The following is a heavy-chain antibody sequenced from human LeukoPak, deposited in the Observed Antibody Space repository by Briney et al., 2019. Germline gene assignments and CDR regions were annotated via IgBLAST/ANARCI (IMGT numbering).Heavy chain of an antibody. CDR1: GYTFTSYD. CDR2: MNPNSGNT. D-gene: IGHD4-17*01. J-gene: IGHJ4*02. Sequence: ASVKVSCKASGYTFTSYDINWVRQAAGQGLEWMGWMNPNSGNTGYAQKFQGRVTMTRNTSISTAYVELSSLRSEDTAVYYCARGIGSTTVTTLEYYFDYWGQGTLVTVSS. CDR3: ARGIGSTTVTTLEYYFDY. V-gene: IGHV1-8*01.